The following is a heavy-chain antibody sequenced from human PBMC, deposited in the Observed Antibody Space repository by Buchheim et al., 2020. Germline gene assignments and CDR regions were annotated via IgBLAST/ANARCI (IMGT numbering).Heavy chain of an antibody. CDR2: INHSGRA. Sequence: QVQLQQWGAGLLKPSETLSLTCAVSGGSFSGYYWSWIRQPPGKGLEWIGEINHSGRANYNPSLKSRVTITVHTAKNQFSLKLSSVTAADTAVYYCARVNKWQQLVHFYCYGMDVWGQGTT. D-gene: IGHD6-13*01. CDR3: ARVNKWQQLVHFYCYGMDV. V-gene: IGHV4-34*01. CDR1: GGSFSGYY. J-gene: IGHJ6*02.